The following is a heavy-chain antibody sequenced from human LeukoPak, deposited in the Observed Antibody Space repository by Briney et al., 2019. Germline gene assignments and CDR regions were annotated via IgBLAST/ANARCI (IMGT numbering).Heavy chain of an antibody. CDR2: IYYSGST. Sequence: SSETLSLTCTVSGGSISSYYWSWIRQPPGKGLEWIGYIYYSGSTNYNPSLKSRVTISVDTSKNQFSLKLSSVTVADTAVYYCASTPRGGYPFDYWGQGTLVTVSS. CDR1: GGSISSYY. D-gene: IGHD3-16*02. V-gene: IGHV4-59*01. J-gene: IGHJ4*02. CDR3: ASTPRGGYPFDY.